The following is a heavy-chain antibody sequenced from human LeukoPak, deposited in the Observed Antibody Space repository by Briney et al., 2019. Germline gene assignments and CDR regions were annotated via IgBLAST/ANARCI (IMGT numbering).Heavy chain of an antibody. D-gene: IGHD3-22*01. V-gene: IGHV1-8*02. CDR1: GYTFTSYD. CDR3: ARDAYYDSSAFDY. CDR2: MNPNSGNT. J-gene: IGHJ4*02. Sequence: ASVKVSCKASGYTFTSYDINWVRQATGQGLEWMGWMNPNSGNTGYAQKLQGRVTMTTDTSTSTAYMELRSLRSDDTAVYYCARDAYYDSSAFDYWGQGTLVTVSS.